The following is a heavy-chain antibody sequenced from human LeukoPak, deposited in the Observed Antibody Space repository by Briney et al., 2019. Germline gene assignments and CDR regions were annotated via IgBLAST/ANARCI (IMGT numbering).Heavy chain of an antibody. D-gene: IGHD6-13*01. CDR3: ATVSEQQLNLPYYFDY. CDR2: IIPIFGTA. V-gene: IGHV1-69*13. CDR1: GGTFSSYV. J-gene: IGHJ4*02. Sequence: SVKVSCKASGGTFSSYVITWVRQAPGQGLEWMGGIIPIFGTANYAQKFQGRVTITADESTSTAYMELNSLRSEDTAVYYCATVSEQQLNLPYYFDYWGQGTLVTVSS.